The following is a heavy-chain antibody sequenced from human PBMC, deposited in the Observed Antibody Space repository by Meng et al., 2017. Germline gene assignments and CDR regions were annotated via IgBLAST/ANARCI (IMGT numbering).Heavy chain of an antibody. D-gene: IGHD3-16*01. CDR2: IYSCGST. V-gene: IGHV3-53*01. J-gene: IGHJ4*02. CDR1: GFTFSDYY. CDR3: AKGYYDYVWGSYVDY. Sequence: GGSLRLSCAASGFTFSDYYMSWIRQAPGKGLEWVSVIYSCGSTYYADSVKGRFTISRDNSKNTLYLQMNSLRAEDTAVYYCAKGYYDYVWGSYVDYWGQGTLVTVSS.